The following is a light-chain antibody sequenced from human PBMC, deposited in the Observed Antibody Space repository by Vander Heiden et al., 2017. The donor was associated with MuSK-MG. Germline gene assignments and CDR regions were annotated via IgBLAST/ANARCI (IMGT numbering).Light chain of an antibody. CDR2: EVS. CDR1: SSDVGGYNY. CDR3: SSYTSSSTLLYG. Sequence: QSALTQPASVSGSPGQSITISCTGTSSDVGGYNYVSWYQQHPGKAPKLMSYEVSNRPSGVSNRFSGSKSGNTASLTISGLQAEDEADYYCSSYTSSSTLLYGFGTGPKV. J-gene: IGLJ1*01. V-gene: IGLV2-14*01.